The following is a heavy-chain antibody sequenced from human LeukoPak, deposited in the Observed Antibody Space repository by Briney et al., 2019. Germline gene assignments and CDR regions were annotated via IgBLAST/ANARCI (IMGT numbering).Heavy chain of an antibody. Sequence: GGSLRLSCAASGFTFSTYSMSWVRQAPRKGLEWVSVIWPSGDTTYYADSVEGRFTISRDNSKNTLYLQMHNLRAEDTALYYCAKDQRPDSGYDIDSWGQGTLVTVSS. CDR3: AKDQRPDSGYDIDS. J-gene: IGHJ4*02. V-gene: IGHV3-23*01. D-gene: IGHD5-12*01. CDR1: GFTFSTYS. CDR2: IWPSGDTT.